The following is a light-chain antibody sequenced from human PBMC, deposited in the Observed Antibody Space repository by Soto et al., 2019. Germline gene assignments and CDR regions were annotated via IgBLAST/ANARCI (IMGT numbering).Light chain of an antibody. Sequence: EIVLTQSPGTLSLSPGERATLSCRASQSVGANYLAWYQQTPGQAPRLLIYAASIRATGIPDRFSGSGSGTDFTLTISRLETDDFAVYYCQQYGSSPRTFGQGTKVEIK. J-gene: IGKJ1*01. V-gene: IGKV3-20*01. CDR3: QQYGSSPRT. CDR2: AAS. CDR1: QSVGANY.